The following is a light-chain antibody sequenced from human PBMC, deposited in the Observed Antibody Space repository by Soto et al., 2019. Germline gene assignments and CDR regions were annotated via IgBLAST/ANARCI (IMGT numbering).Light chain of an antibody. Sequence: IVLTQSRGTRSFSPGEKTTLACRASQSVSRRYFAWYQQKPGQAPRLLIYGASSRPTGITDRFSGSGSETALTITISRLEPEDFAVYYCQQYGSSSTFGQGTRLEIK. CDR3: QQYGSSST. V-gene: IGKV3-20*01. CDR1: QSVSRRY. J-gene: IGKJ5*01. CDR2: GAS.